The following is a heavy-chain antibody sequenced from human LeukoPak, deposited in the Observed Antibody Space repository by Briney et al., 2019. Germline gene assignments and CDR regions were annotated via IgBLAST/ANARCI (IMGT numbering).Heavy chain of an antibody. Sequence: GGSLRLSCAASGFTFSSYAMSWVRQAPGKGLEWVSAISGCGGSTYYAGSVKGRFTISRDNSKNTLYLQMNSLRAEDTAVYYCAKEGYSSGWYFDYWGQGTLVTVSS. V-gene: IGHV3-23*01. D-gene: IGHD6-19*01. J-gene: IGHJ4*02. CDR2: ISGCGGST. CDR1: GFTFSSYA. CDR3: AKEGYSSGWYFDY.